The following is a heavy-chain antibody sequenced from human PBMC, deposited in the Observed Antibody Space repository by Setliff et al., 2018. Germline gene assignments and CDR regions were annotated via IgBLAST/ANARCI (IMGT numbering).Heavy chain of an antibody. Sequence: PGGSLRLSCAASGFTFRSYAMHWVRQAPGKGLEWVAIVWYDGRNKYYADSVYGRFTVSRDNSKNTLYLQMNSLRVEDTAVYYCARDRDDGSSSTNLEYLGPGTLVTAPQ. CDR2: VWYDGRNK. D-gene: IGHD6-6*01. V-gene: IGHV3-33*01. CDR1: GFTFRSYA. J-gene: IGHJ4*02. CDR3: ARDRDDGSSSTNLEY.